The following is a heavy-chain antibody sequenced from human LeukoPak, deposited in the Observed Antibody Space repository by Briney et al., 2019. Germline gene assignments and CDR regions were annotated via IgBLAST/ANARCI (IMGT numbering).Heavy chain of an antibody. CDR3: ARQIASAGTAGFDF. Sequence: GGSLRLSCAASGFTFSSYDMHWVRQATGKGLEWVSAIGTTGDTYYPGSVKGRFTISRDNSKNTLYLQMNSLRAEDTGVYYCARQIASAGTAGFDFWGQGALVTVSS. CDR2: IGTTGDT. J-gene: IGHJ4*02. V-gene: IGHV3-13*01. D-gene: IGHD6-13*01. CDR1: GFTFSSYD.